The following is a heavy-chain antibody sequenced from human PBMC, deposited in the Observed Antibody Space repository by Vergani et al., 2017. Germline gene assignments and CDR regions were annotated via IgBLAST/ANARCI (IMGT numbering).Heavy chain of an antibody. CDR1: GGTFSSYT. J-gene: IGHJ6*02. CDR3: ARGTDGYNYYYYYGMDV. V-gene: IGHV1-69*02. Sequence: QVQLVQSGAEVKKPGSSVKVSCKASGGTFSSYTISWVRQALGQGLEWMGRIIPILGIANYAQKFQGRVTITADKSTSTAYMELSSLRSEDTAVYYCARGTDGYNYYYYYGMDVWGQGTTVTVSS. D-gene: IGHD5-24*01. CDR2: IIPILGIA.